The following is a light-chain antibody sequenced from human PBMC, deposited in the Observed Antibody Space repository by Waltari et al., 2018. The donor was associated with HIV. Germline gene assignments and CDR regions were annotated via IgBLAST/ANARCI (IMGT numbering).Light chain of an antibody. CDR3: SSYTASNTLWV. CDR2: DVT. CDR1: SSYIGAYNH. J-gene: IGLJ3*02. Sequence: QSALTQPASVSGYRGQSITMSCPGTSSYIGAYNHVSWFQQPPGNAPKLIIYDVTDRPSGVSKRFSGSKSGITASLTISGLQAYDEGYYYCSSYTASNTLWVFCGGTKLTVL. V-gene: IGLV2-14*03.